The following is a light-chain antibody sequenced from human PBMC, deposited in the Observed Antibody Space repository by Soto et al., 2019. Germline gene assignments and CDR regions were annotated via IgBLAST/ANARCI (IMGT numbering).Light chain of an antibody. Sequence: QSALTQPASVSGSPGQSITISCTGTSSDVGSYNLVSWYQQHPGKAPKLMISEGTKRPSGVSSRFSGSKLGNTASLTISGLQSEDEADYYCSSYTSTATVVFGGGTKLTVL. J-gene: IGLJ2*01. CDR1: SSDVGSYNL. CDR3: SSYTSTATVV. CDR2: EGT. V-gene: IGLV2-14*02.